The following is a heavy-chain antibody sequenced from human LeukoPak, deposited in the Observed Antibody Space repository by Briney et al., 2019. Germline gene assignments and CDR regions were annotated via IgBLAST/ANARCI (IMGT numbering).Heavy chain of an antibody. CDR3: ARAGPNDHRFDY. J-gene: IGHJ4*02. CDR1: GFTITNYA. CDR2: ISYHGSSQ. D-gene: IGHD1-1*01. Sequence: GGSLRLSCAATGFTITNYAIHWVRQAPGKGLEWVAVISYHGSSQYYADSVKGRFTISRDTLKNTVFLQMFSLRPEDTAIYYCARAGPNDHRFDYWGQGTLVTVSS. V-gene: IGHV3-30*01.